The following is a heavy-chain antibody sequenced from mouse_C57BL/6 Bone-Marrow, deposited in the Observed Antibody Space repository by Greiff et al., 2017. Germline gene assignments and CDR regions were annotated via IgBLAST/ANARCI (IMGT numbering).Heavy chain of an antibody. CDR1: GYTFTSYW. Sequence: QVQLQQPGAELVKPGASVKLSCKASGYTFTSYWMHWVKQRPGQGLEWIGMIHPNSGSTNYNEKFKSKATLTVDKSSSTAYMQLSSLTSEDSAVYYCARYGSSKNYAMDYWGQGTSVTASS. D-gene: IGHD1-1*01. V-gene: IGHV1-64*01. J-gene: IGHJ4*01. CDR2: IHPNSGST. CDR3: ARYGSSKNYAMDY.